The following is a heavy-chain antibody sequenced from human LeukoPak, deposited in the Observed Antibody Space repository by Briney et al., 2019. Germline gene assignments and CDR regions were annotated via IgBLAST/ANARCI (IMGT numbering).Heavy chain of an antibody. CDR2: ISSSSSTI. J-gene: IGHJ4*02. CDR3: ARGTAAAGIDY. Sequence: HPGGSLRLSCAASGFTFSSYSMNWVRQAPGKGLEWVSYISSSSSTIYYADSVKGRFTISRDNAKNSLYLQMNSLRAEDTAVYYCARGTAAAGIDYWGQGTLVTVSS. D-gene: IGHD6-13*01. V-gene: IGHV3-48*04. CDR1: GFTFSSYS.